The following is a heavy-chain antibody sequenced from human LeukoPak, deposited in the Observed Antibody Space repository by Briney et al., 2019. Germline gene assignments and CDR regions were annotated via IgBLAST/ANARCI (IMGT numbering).Heavy chain of an antibody. J-gene: IGHJ3*02. V-gene: IGHV3-48*03. CDR3: AREDTGVAFDI. Sequence: QPGGSLRLSCAASGFTFRSYEMNWVRQAPGKGLEWVSYISSSGSTIYYADSVKGRFTISRDNAKNSLYLQMNSLRVEDTAVYYCAREDTGVAFDIWGQGTTVTV. CDR1: GFTFRSYE. D-gene: IGHD2-8*01. CDR2: ISSSGSTI.